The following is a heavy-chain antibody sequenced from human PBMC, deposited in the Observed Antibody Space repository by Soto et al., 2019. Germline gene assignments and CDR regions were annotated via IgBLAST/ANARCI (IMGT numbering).Heavy chain of an antibody. D-gene: IGHD6-13*01. J-gene: IGHJ4*02. CDR3: ARYRREAVAGYTLDN. CDR1: GGSISSNY. V-gene: IGHV4-59*01. Sequence: SETLSLTCTVSGGSISSNYWTWIRQPPGKGLEWIGYVYNSGSTNYNPSLKSRVTISEDTSKSQFSLKVNSMSAADTAVYYCARYRREAVAGYTLDNWGQGILVTVSS. CDR2: VYNSGST.